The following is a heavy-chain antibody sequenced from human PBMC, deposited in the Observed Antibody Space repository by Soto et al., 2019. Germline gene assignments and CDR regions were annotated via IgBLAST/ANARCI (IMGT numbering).Heavy chain of an antibody. CDR1: GGSISSYY. V-gene: IGHV4-59*01. CDR2: VYYGGVT. CDR3: TRGRRFGFDVESKYYSDY. J-gene: IGHJ4*02. Sequence: PSETLSLTCTVSGGSISSYYWSCIRQPPGKGLEWIGYVYYGGVTNYNPSLKSRVTMSVDTSKNQFSLKLSSVTVADTAVFYCTRGRRFGFDVESKYYSDYWGQGSPVTVSS. D-gene: IGHD3-16*01.